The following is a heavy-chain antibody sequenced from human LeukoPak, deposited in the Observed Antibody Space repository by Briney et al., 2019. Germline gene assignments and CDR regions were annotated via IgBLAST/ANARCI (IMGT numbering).Heavy chain of an antibody. D-gene: IGHD2-21*02. V-gene: IGHV3-30*19. CDR2: ISDGGSDK. CDR1: GLTFRNYG. Sequence: GRSLRLSCAASGLTFRNYGMHWVRQAPDKGLEWMAVISDGGSDKYYADSVRGRFTISRDNSENTLSLQMSSLRAEDTAVYYCARGISSGIVVTAIAYWGQGTLVTVSS. CDR3: ARGISSGIVVTAIAY. J-gene: IGHJ4*02.